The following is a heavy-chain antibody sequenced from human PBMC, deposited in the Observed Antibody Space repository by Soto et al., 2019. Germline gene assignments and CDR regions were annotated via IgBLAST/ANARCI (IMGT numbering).Heavy chain of an antibody. CDR1: GFTFSSYA. Sequence: EVQLLESGGGLVQPGGSLRLSCAASGFTFSSYAMSWVRQAPGKGLEWVSVISGSGDSTYYADSVRGRFTISRDNSKNTLYLQMNSLRAEDTDVYYCATDRDGAAAGPTKFYGMDVWGQGTTVTVSS. CDR2: ISGSGDST. D-gene: IGHD6-13*01. V-gene: IGHV3-23*01. J-gene: IGHJ6*02. CDR3: ATDRDGAAAGPTKFYGMDV.